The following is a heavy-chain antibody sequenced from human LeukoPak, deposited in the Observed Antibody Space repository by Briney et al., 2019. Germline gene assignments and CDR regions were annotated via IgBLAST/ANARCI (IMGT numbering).Heavy chain of an antibody. CDR1: GYTFTGYY. Sequence: GASVTVSCKASGYTFTGYYMHWVRQAPGQGLEWMGRINPNSGGTNYAQKFQGRVTMTRDTSISTAYMELSRLRSDDTAVYYCARDQALSDFWSGYYKDYYGMDVWGQGTTVTVSS. D-gene: IGHD3-3*01. V-gene: IGHV1-2*06. J-gene: IGHJ6*02. CDR3: ARDQALSDFWSGYYKDYYGMDV. CDR2: INPNSGGT.